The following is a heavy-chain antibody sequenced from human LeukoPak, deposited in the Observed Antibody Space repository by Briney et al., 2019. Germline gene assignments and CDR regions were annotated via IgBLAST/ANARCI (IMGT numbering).Heavy chain of an antibody. Sequence: PGRSLRLACAASGFTFSSYGMHWVRQAPGKGLEWVAVIWYDGSNKYYADSVKGRFTISRDNSKNTLYLQMNSLRAEDTAVYYCAREESAGSGLDYWGQGTLVTVSS. CDR1: GFTFSSYG. J-gene: IGHJ4*02. CDR2: IWYDGSNK. V-gene: IGHV3-33*01. CDR3: AREESAGSGLDY. D-gene: IGHD2-15*01.